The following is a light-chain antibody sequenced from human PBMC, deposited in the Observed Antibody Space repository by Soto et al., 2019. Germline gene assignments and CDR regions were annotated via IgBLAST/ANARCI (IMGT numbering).Light chain of an antibody. CDR2: KAS. CDR3: QHYNSYSEA. Sequence: DIKMTQSPSTLSGTVGDRVTITCRASQTISSWLAWYQQKPGKAPKLLIYKASTLKSGVPSRFSGSGSGTEFTLTISSLQPDDFATYYCQHYNSYSEAFGQGTNV. V-gene: IGKV1-5*03. J-gene: IGKJ1*01. CDR1: QTISSW.